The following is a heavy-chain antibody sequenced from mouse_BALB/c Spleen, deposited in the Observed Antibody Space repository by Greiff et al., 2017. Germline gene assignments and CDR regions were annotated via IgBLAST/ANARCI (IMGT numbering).Heavy chain of an antibody. J-gene: IGHJ3*01. D-gene: IGHD2-14*01. V-gene: IGHV5-17*02. Sequence: EVKLMESGGGLVQPGGSRKLSCAASGFTFSSFGMHWVRQAPEKGLEWVAYISSGSSTIYYADTVKGRFTISRDNPKNTLFLQMTSLRSEDTAMYYCARRGYDGAWFAYWGQGTLVTVSA. CDR2: ISSGSSTI. CDR3: ARRGYDGAWFAY. CDR1: GFTFSSFG.